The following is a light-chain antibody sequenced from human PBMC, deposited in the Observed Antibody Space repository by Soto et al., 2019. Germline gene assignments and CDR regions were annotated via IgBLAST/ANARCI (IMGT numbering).Light chain of an antibody. CDR1: QAIENN. V-gene: IGKV1-6*01. Sequence: AIQMTQSPSSLSASVGDRVSIACRASQAIENNLGWFQQKPGKAPKLLIYAASTLHTGVPSRFSSSGSGTDFTLTISSLQPEDFAVYYCLQNHDYPRTFGQGTKLEIK. J-gene: IGKJ2*01. CDR3: LQNHDYPRT. CDR2: AAS.